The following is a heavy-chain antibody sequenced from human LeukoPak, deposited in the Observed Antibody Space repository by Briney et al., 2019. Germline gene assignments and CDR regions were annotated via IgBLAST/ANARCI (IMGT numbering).Heavy chain of an antibody. CDR2: IRGSDTST. CDR1: GITFSTYA. V-gene: IGHV3-23*01. Sequence: GGTPRLSCAASGITFSTYAMSWVRQAPGKGLEWVSSIRGSDTSTYYADSVKGRFAISRDNSKNTLYLQMSSLRGEDTAVYYCAKDVYGDYGGLDYWGQGTLVTVSS. J-gene: IGHJ4*02. CDR3: AKDVYGDYGGLDY. D-gene: IGHD4-17*01.